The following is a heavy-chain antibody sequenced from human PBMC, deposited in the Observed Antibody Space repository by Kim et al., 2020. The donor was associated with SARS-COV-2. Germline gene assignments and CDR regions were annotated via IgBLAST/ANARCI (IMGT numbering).Heavy chain of an antibody. CDR2: ISWNSGSI. V-gene: IGHV3-9*01. Sequence: GGSLRLSCAASGFTFDDYAMHWVRQAPGKGLEWVSGISWNSGSIGYADSVKGRFTISRDNAKNSLYLQMNSLRAEDTALYYCAKVKDSGSYYFDYWGQGTLVTVSS. D-gene: IGHD3-10*01. CDR1: GFTFDDYA. J-gene: IGHJ4*02. CDR3: AKVKDSGSYYFDY.